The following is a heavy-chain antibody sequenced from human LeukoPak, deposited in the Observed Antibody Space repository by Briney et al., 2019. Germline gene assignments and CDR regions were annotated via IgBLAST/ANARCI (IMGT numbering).Heavy chain of an antibody. Sequence: GGSLRLSCAASGFTFSSYWMSWDRQPPGKGLEWVANIKQDGSEKYYVDSVKGRFTISRDNAKNSLYLQMNSLRAEDTAVYYCARNLYMVDDAFDIWGQGTMVTVSS. D-gene: IGHD3-10*01. V-gene: IGHV3-7*01. J-gene: IGHJ3*02. CDR1: GFTFSSYW. CDR2: IKQDGSEK. CDR3: ARNLYMVDDAFDI.